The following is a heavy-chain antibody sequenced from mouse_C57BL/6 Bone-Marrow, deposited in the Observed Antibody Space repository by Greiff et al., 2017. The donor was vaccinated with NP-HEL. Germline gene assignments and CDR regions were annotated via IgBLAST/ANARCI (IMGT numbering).Heavy chain of an antibody. D-gene: IGHD1-1*01. J-gene: IGHJ1*03. Sequence: VKLQESGPELVKPGASVKISCKASGYAFSSSWMNWVKQRPGKGLEWIGRIYPGDGDTNYNGKFKGKATLTAAKSSSTAYMQLSSLTSEDSAVYFWESAEYYGSRYPHYRCFGVWGTGTTVTVTS. CDR3: ESAEYYGSRYPHYRCFGV. CDR1: GYAFSSSW. V-gene: IGHV1-82*01. CDR2: IYPGDGDT.